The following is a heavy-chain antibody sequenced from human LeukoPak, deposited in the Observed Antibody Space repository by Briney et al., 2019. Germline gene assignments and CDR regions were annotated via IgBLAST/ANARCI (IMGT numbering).Heavy chain of an antibody. J-gene: IGHJ4*02. Sequence: GGSLRLTCAASGFTFSDYYMSWIRQAPGKGLEWVSYISSSGNIIYYADSVKGRFTISRDNAKNSLYLQMNSLRAEDTAVYYCARRRYNWNAIDYWGQGTLVTVSS. CDR3: ARRRYNWNAIDY. CDR1: GFTFSDYY. D-gene: IGHD1-20*01. CDR2: ISSSGNII. V-gene: IGHV3-11*01.